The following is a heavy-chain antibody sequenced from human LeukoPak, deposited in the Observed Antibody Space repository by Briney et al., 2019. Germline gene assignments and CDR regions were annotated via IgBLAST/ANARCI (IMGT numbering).Heavy chain of an antibody. Sequence: PSETLSLTCAVSGVSISSSNWWSWVRQPPGKGLEWTGEIFHSGSTNYNPSLKSRVTISVDKSRNQFSLKVSSVTTADTAVYYCARDNGGAVFDPWGQGTLVTVSS. D-gene: IGHD3-10*01. CDR3: ARDNGGAVFDP. V-gene: IGHV4-4*02. CDR2: IFHSGST. CDR1: GVSISSSNW. J-gene: IGHJ5*02.